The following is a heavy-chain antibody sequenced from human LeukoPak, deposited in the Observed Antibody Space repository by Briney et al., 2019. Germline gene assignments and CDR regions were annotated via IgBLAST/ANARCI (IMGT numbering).Heavy chain of an antibody. V-gene: IGHV3-23*01. CDR2: ISASGGGT. CDR3: AKLQRIAAAGEDWFDP. Sequence: GGSLRLSCAASGFTFSNYAMSWVRQAPGQGLEWVSGISASGGGTYYADSVKGRFTISRDNSKNTLYLQMNSLRAEDTAVYYRAKLQRIAAAGEDWFDPWGQGTLVTVSS. CDR1: GFTFSNYA. D-gene: IGHD6-13*01. J-gene: IGHJ5*02.